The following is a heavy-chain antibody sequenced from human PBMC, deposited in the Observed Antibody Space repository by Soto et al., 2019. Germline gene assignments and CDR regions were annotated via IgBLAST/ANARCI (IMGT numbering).Heavy chain of an antibody. V-gene: IGHV4-31*03. D-gene: IGHD4-4*01. Sequence: PSETLSLTCTFSGCSISSGGYYWSWIRQHPGKGLEWIGYIYYSGSTYYNPSLKSRVTISVDTSKNQFSLKLSSVTAADTAVYYCASSSTVTTFYFDYWGQGTLVTVSS. CDR1: GCSISSGGYY. J-gene: IGHJ4*02. CDR2: IYYSGST. CDR3: ASSSTVTTFYFDY.